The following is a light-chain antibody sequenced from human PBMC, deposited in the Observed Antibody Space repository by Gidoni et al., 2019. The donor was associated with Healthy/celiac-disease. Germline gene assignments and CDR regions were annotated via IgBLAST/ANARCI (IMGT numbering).Light chain of an antibody. CDR2: RNN. CDR1: SPNIGSNY. V-gene: IGLV1-47*01. Sequence: QSVLPQPPSASGTPGQRVTISCSGSSPNIGSNYLYWYQQLPGTAPKLLIYRNNQRPSGFPDRVSGSKSGTSASLAISGLRSEDEAEYYCAAWDDSLSGRFFGGGTKLTVL. CDR3: AAWDDSLSGRF. J-gene: IGLJ2*01.